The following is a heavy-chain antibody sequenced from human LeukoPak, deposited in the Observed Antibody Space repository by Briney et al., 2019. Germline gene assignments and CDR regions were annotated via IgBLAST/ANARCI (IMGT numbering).Heavy chain of an antibody. J-gene: IGHJ4*02. CDR1: GFTFNNYA. CDR2: ISGSGGST. CDR3: ASLDYFDSSDYGDY. Sequence: TGGSLRLSCAASGFTFNNYAMSWVRQAPGKGLEWVSAISGSGGSTYYTDSVTGRFTISRDNSKNTLYLQMSSLRAEDTALYYCASLDYFDSSDYGDYWGQGTLVTVSS. D-gene: IGHD3-22*01. V-gene: IGHV3-23*01.